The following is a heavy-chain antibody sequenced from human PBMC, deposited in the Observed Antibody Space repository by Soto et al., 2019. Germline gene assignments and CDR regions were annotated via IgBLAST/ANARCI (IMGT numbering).Heavy chain of an antibody. J-gene: IGHJ4*02. V-gene: IGHV3-64*02. CDR2: TSGDGRIM. CDR3: ARGRAAYYFDY. CDR1: GFTFSSYP. D-gene: IGHD6-25*01. Sequence: GPLRLSCAASGFTFSSYPMHWVRQAPGKGLEHVSSTSGDGRIMYYLDSVKGRFTISRDNSKNTLYLQMGSLRTEDMAVYYCARGRAAYYFDYWGQGALVTVSS.